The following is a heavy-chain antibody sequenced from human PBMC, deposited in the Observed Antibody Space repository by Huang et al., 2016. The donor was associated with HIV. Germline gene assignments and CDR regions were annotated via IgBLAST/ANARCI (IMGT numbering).Heavy chain of an antibody. CDR2: MNPKSGNT. CDR3: ARARGFLYDSTGYYSRYYFDS. Sequence: QVQLVQSGAEVKKPGASVKVSCKASGFNFNNYDFNWVRQASGQGLEWMGWMNPKSGNTGYAQKFQGRGTITRNTSITTAYMELRSLRSEDTAVYYCARARGFLYDSTGYYSRYYFDSWGQGTLVTISS. CDR1: GFNFNNYD. V-gene: IGHV1-8*03. J-gene: IGHJ4*02. D-gene: IGHD3-22*01.